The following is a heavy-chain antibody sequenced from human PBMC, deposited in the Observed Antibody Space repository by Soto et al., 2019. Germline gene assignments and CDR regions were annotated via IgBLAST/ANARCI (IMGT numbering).Heavy chain of an antibody. D-gene: IGHD2-8*01. CDR1: GYTLTELS. Sequence: ASVKVSCKVSGYTLTELSMHWVRQAPGKGLEWMGGFDPEDGETIYAQKFQGRVTMTEDTSTDTAYMELSSLRSEDTAVYYCATLSSLPNSEGDYFDYWGQGTLVTVSS. CDR2: FDPEDGET. CDR3: ATLSSLPNSEGDYFDY. V-gene: IGHV1-24*01. J-gene: IGHJ4*02.